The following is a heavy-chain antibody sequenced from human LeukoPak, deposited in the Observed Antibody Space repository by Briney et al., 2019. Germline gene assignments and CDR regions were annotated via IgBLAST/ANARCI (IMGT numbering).Heavy chain of an antibody. J-gene: IGHJ5*02. V-gene: IGHV4-4*02. CDR2: VYHSVST. CDR3: ARDTIGAAGWFDP. CDR1: GDSISNNNW. D-gene: IGHD6-13*01. Sequence: PSGTLSLTCAVSGDSISNNNWWNWVRQPPGKGLEWIGEVYHSVSTNYYPSLKSRVTISIEKSKNQFSLKLSSVTAADTAVYYCARDTIGAAGWFDPWGQGTLVTVSS.